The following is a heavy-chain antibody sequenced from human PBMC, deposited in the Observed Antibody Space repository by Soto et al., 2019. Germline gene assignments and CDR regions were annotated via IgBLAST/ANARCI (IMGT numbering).Heavy chain of an antibody. D-gene: IGHD2-21*02. CDR1: GFTFSSYA. Sequence: QPGGSLRLSCAASGFTFSSYAMHWVRQAPGKGLGWVAVISYDGSNKYYADSVKGRFTISRDNSKNTLYLQMNSLRAEDTAVYYCARDQVRTDPGVVTLYYYYYGMDVWGQGTTVT. CDR2: ISYDGSNK. CDR3: ARDQVRTDPGVVTLYYYYYGMDV. J-gene: IGHJ6*02. V-gene: IGHV3-30-3*01.